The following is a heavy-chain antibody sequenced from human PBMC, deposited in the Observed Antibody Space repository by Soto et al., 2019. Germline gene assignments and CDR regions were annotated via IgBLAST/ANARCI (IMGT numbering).Heavy chain of an antibody. V-gene: IGHV3-21*01. CDR3: ARGESSDYYDYYYYMDV. D-gene: IGHD2-21*02. CDR2: ISSSSSYL. J-gene: IGHJ6*03. CDR1: GFTFSSYS. Sequence: EVQLVESGGGLVKPGGSLRLSCAASGFTFSSYSMNWVRQAPGKGLEWVSSISSSSSYLYYADSVKGRFTISRDNAKNSLYLQMNGRRAEGTAVYYGARGESSDYYDYYYYMDVWGKGTTVTLSS.